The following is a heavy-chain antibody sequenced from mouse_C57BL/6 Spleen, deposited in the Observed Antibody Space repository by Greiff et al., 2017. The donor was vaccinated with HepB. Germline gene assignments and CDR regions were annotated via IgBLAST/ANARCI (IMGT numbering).Heavy chain of an antibody. Sequence: VKLQQPGAELVRPGSSVKLSCKASGYTFTSYWMDWVKQRPGQGLEWIGNIYPSDSETHYNQKFKDKATLTVDKSSSTAYMQLSSLTSEDSAVYYCAREGDYDGHYAMDYWGQGTSVTVSS. V-gene: IGHV1-61*01. CDR1: GYTFTSYW. CDR3: AREGDYDGHYAMDY. CDR2: IYPSDSET. J-gene: IGHJ4*01. D-gene: IGHD2-4*01.